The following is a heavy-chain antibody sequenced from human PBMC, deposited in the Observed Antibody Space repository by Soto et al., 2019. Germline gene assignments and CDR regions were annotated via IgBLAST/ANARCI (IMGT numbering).Heavy chain of an antibody. D-gene: IGHD6-13*01. CDR1: GDSITSGHY. CDR2: THYSGLT. Sequence: QVQLQESGPGLVKPSQTLSLICSVSGDSITSGHYWSWVRQHPGKGLEWIGYTHYSGLTHYNPSLKSRVSISVDTSKNHFSLGLISVTAADTAVDYCRAAADLLGYYPMDVWGQGTTVTVSS. V-gene: IGHV4-31*03. CDR3: RAAADLLGYYPMDV. J-gene: IGHJ6*02.